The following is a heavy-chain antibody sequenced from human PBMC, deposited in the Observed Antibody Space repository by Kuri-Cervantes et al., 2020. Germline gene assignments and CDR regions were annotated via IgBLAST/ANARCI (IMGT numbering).Heavy chain of an antibody. CDR2: ISYDGSNK. V-gene: IGHV3-30*03. CDR1: GFTFSSYW. CDR3: ARDLSGYDERAVADAFDI. Sequence: GESLKISCAASGFTFSSYWMNWVRQAPGKGLEWVAVISYDGSNKYYVDSVKGRFTISRDNSENSLYLQMNSLRAEDTAVYYCARDLSGYDERAVADAFDIWGQGTMVTVSS. J-gene: IGHJ3*02. D-gene: IGHD5-12*01.